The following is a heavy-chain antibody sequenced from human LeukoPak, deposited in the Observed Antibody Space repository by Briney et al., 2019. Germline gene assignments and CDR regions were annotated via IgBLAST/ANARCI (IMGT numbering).Heavy chain of an antibody. J-gene: IGHJ4*02. Sequence: PGGSLRLSCAASGFTFTNYATHWVRQTPGKGLEWVALISSDGSKNIYADPVKGRFTVSRDNSKNTLYLQMNSLRAEDTAVYYCVKGLVQTTMSYSVDYWGQGALVTVSS. CDR2: ISSDGSKN. V-gene: IGHV3-30*18. CDR1: GFTFTNYA. D-gene: IGHD1-1*01. CDR3: VKGLVQTTMSYSVDY.